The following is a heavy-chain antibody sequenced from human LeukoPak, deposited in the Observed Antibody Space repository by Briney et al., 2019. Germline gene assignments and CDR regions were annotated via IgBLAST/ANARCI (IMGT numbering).Heavy chain of an antibody. CDR2: FSTYNGST. J-gene: IGHJ4*02. Sequence: ASVKVSCKASGYTFSRYGVNWVRQAPGQGLEWMGGFSTYNGSTNYAQKLQGRVTMATDTSTSTAYMELRSLRSDDTAVYYCARQEYSSSWLFDYWGQGTLVTVSS. CDR1: GYTFSRYG. V-gene: IGHV1-18*01. D-gene: IGHD6-13*01. CDR3: ARQEYSSSWLFDY.